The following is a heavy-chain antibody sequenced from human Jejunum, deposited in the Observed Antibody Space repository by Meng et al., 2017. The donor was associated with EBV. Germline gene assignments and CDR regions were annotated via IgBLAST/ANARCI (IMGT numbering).Heavy chain of an antibody. CDR1: GGSISDNDW. D-gene: IGHD3-22*01. J-gene: IGHJ4*02. CDR2: IYHGGGT. Sequence: QGRLQGSGPGLEEPSGTLSLTCVVAGGSISDNDWWSWVRQPPGKGLEWLGEIYHGGGTNYNPSLESRVTISVDKSKNQFSLKLNSVTVADTAVYYCAGNGYYALEYWGPGILVTVSS. V-gene: IGHV4-4*02. CDR3: AGNGYYALEY.